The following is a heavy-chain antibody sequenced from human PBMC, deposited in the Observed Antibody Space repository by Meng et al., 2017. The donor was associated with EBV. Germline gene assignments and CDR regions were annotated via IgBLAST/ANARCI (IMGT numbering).Heavy chain of an antibody. V-gene: IGHV1-8*01. J-gene: IGHJ5*02. CDR1: GYTFTSYD. D-gene: IGHD3-22*01. CDR2: MNPNSGNT. Sequence: GRLGESGAGVRKPGASVKVSCKASGYTFTSYDINWVRQATGQGLEWMGWMNPNSGNTGYAQKFQGRVTMTRNTSISTAYMELSSLRSEDTAVYYCARGPYYYDSSGYYYGEFDPWGQGTLVTVSS. CDR3: ARGPYYYDSSGYYYGEFDP.